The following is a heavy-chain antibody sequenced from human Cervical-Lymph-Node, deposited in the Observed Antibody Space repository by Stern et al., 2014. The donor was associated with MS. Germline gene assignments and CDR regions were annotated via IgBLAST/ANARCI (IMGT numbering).Heavy chain of an antibody. CDR1: GFTFSDYY. J-gene: IGHJ4*02. CDR3: ARAGGSKDDF. CDR2: ISGRDGTI. D-gene: IGHD3-10*01. V-gene: IGHV3-11*01. Sequence: VKLVESGGGLVKPGGSLRLSCAASGFTFSDYYMNWIRQDLGKGLEWISYISGRDGTIFYADSVKGRFTISRDNAKESLYLQMNSLRAEDTTLYYCARAGGSKDDFWGQGTLVTVSS.